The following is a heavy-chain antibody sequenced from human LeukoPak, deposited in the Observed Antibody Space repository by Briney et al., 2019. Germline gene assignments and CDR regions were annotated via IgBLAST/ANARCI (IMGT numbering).Heavy chain of an antibody. Sequence: SETLSLTCAVYRGSFSGYYWSWIRQPPGKGLEWIREINHSGSTNYNPSLKSRVTISVDTSKNQFSLKLSSVTAADTAVYYCARGGVGPRYYYGMDVWGQGTTVTVSS. V-gene: IGHV4-34*01. CDR3: ARGGVGPRYYYGMDV. CDR1: RGSFSGYY. D-gene: IGHD1-26*01. J-gene: IGHJ6*02. CDR2: INHSGST.